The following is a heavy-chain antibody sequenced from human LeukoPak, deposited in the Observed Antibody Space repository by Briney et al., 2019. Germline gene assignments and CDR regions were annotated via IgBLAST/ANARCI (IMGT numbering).Heavy chain of an antibody. D-gene: IGHD2-15*01. CDR1: GYTFTSYG. CDR2: ISAYNGNT. J-gene: IGHJ6*02. Sequence: ASVKVSCKASGYTFTSYGISWVRQAPGQGLEWMGWISAYNGNTNYAQKLQGRVTMTTDTSTSTAYMELRSLRSDDTAVYYCAGYCSGGSCYHRSGYGMDVWGQGTTVTVSS. CDR3: AGYCSGGSCYHRSGYGMDV. V-gene: IGHV1-18*01.